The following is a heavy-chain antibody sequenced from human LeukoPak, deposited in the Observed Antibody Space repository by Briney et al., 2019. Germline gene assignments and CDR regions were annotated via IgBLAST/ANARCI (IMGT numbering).Heavy chain of an antibody. Sequence: GGSLRLSCAASGFTFSSYGMHWVRQAPGKGLEWVAFIRYDGSNKYYADSVKGRFTISRDNSKNTLYLQMNSLRAEDTAVYYCATSDYYDSSGAFDYWGQGTLVTVSS. CDR3: ATSDYYDSSGAFDY. J-gene: IGHJ4*02. V-gene: IGHV3-30*02. D-gene: IGHD3-22*01. CDR1: GFTFSSYG. CDR2: IRYDGSNK.